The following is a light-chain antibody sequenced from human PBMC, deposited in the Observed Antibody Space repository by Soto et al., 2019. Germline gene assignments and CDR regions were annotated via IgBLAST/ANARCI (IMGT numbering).Light chain of an antibody. Sequence: EVVLTQSPATLSLSPGERATLSCRASQSVDTYLAWYQQKPGQAPRLLIYDASNRATGIPARFSGSGSGTDFTLTISSLEPEDFAVYYCQQYGSSPPYTFGQGTKLEI. CDR2: DAS. J-gene: IGKJ2*01. CDR1: QSVDTY. V-gene: IGKV3-11*01. CDR3: QQYGSSPPYT.